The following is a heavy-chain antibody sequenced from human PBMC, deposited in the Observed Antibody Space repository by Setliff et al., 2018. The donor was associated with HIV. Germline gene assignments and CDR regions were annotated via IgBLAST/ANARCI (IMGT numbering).Heavy chain of an antibody. Sequence: SVKVSCKASGGTFTASGFSWVRQAPGQGLEWMGGIIPAFGTADYAQKFQGRVTITADASTSTAYMELISLRSEDTAVYYCARGEGSGWDTVAENYENLDVWGPGTTVTVSS. D-gene: IGHD6-19*01. V-gene: IGHV1-69*13. CDR2: IIPAFGTA. CDR1: GGTFTASG. J-gene: IGHJ6*02. CDR3: ARGEGSGWDTVAENYENLDV.